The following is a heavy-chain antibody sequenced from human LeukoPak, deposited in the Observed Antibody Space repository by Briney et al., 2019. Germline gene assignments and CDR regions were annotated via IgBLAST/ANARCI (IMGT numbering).Heavy chain of an antibody. V-gene: IGHV3-23*01. CDR3: AKDPTYDFWSGYYYFDY. Sequence: QPGGSLRLSCAASGFTFSSYAMSWVRQAPGKGLEWVSAISGSGGSTYYADSVKGRFTISRDNSKNTLYLQMNSLRAEDTAVYYCAKDPTYDFWSGYYYFDYWGQGTLVTVSS. D-gene: IGHD3-3*01. CDR2: ISGSGGST. CDR1: GFTFSSYA. J-gene: IGHJ4*02.